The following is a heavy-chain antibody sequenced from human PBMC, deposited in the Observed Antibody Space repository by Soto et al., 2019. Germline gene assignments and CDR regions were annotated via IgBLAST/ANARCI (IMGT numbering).Heavy chain of an antibody. D-gene: IGHD2-21*02. V-gene: IGHV3-74*01. CDR1: GFTFSDHY. CDR3: ARDHANCGGDCYTNLFDP. J-gene: IGHJ5*02. CDR2: INSDGSST. Sequence: PGGSLRLSCAASGFTFSDHYMDWVRQAPGKGLVWVSRINSDGSSTSYADSVKGRFTISRDNAKNTLYLQMNSLRAEDTAVYYCARDHANCGGDCYTNLFDPWGQGTLVTVSS.